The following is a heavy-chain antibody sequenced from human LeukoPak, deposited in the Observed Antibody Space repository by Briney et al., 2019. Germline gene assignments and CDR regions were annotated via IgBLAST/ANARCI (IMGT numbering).Heavy chain of an antibody. V-gene: IGHV3-48*01. CDR3: ARDLFVGATKPSGDAFDI. CDR2: ISSSSSTI. J-gene: IGHJ3*02. D-gene: IGHD1-26*01. CDR1: GFTFSSYS. Sequence: GGSLRLSCAASGFTFSSYSMNWVRQAPGKGLEWVSYISSSSSTIYYADSVKGRFTISRDNAKNSLYLQMNSLRAEDTAVYYCARDLFVGATKPSGDAFDIWGQGTMVTVSS.